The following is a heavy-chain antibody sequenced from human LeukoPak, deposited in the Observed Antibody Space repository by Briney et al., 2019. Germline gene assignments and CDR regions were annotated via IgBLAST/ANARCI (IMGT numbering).Heavy chain of an antibody. CDR3: ATGYSRDWYQGD. Sequence: GGSLRLSCAVSGFTFSDYAMTWVRQAPGKGVEWVSVINDSGGRTFYADYVKGRFTIYRDNSKNTLYIQMNSLRADDTAVYYCATGYSRDWYQGDWGQGTLVTVSS. J-gene: IGHJ4*02. CDR1: GFTFSDYA. V-gene: IGHV3-23*01. D-gene: IGHD6-19*01. CDR2: INDSGGRT.